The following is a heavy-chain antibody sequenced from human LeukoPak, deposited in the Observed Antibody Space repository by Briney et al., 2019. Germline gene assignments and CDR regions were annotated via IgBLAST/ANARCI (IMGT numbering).Heavy chain of an antibody. V-gene: IGHV4-59*08. CDR1: GGSISIYY. CDR3: ARLGYSDV. Sequence: SETLSLTCTVSGGSISIYYWSWIRQPPGKGLEWIGYIYYSGSTNYNPSLKSRVTISVDTSKNQFSLKLSSVTAADTAVYYCARLGYSDVWGQGTTVTVSS. CDR2: IYYSGST. D-gene: IGHD6-13*01. J-gene: IGHJ6*02.